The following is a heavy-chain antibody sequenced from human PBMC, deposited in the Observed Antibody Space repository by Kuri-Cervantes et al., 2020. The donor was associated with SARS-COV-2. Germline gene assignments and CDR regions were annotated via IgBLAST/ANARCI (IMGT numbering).Heavy chain of an antibody. Sequence: SETLSLTCTVSGGSISSSSYYWGWIRQPPGKGLEWIGSIYYSGSTYYNPSLKSRVTISVDTSKNQFSLKLSSVTAADTAVYYCARLADYDFWGGYSVRYYGMDVWGQGTTVTVSS. D-gene: IGHD3-3*01. J-gene: IGHJ6*02. CDR3: ARLADYDFWGGYSVRYYGMDV. V-gene: IGHV4-39*01. CDR2: IYYSGST. CDR1: GGSISSSSYY.